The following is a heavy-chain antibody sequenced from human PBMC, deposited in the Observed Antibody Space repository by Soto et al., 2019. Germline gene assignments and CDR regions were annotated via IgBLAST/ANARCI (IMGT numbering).Heavy chain of an antibody. V-gene: IGHV3-33*01. D-gene: IGHD4-17*01. CDR1: GFTFSSYG. Sequence: GGSLRLSCAASGFTFSSYGMHWVRQAPGKGLEWVAVIWYDGSNKYYADSVKGRFTITRDNSKNTLYLQMNSLRAEDTAVYYCARGYTTVTTRDCYFDYGGQGTRVTVPS. J-gene: IGHJ4*02. CDR2: IWYDGSNK. CDR3: ARGYTTVTTRDCYFDY.